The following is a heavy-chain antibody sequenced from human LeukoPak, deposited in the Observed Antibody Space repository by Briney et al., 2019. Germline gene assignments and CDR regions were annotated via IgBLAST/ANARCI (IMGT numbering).Heavy chain of an antibody. CDR2: ISYDGSNK. D-gene: IGHD3-3*01. V-gene: IGHV3-30*18. CDR3: AKDSYDFWSGYLDY. CDR1: GIAFSSSG. Sequence: GRSLRLSCVASGIAFSSSGMHWVRQAPGKGLEWVAVISYDGSNKYYADSVKGRFTISRDNSKNTLYLQMNSLRAEDTAVYYCAKDSYDFWSGYLDYWGQGTLVTVSS. J-gene: IGHJ4*02.